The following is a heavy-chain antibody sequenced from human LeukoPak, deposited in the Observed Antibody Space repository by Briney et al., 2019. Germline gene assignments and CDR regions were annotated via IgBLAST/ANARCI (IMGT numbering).Heavy chain of an antibody. D-gene: IGHD3-16*01. CDR3: ARMIIRAFDY. Sequence: SETLSLTCTVSGGSISSSSYYWGWIRQPPGKGLEWIGSIYYSGSTYYNPSLKSRVTISVDTSKNQLSLKLSSVTAADTAVYYCARMIIRAFDYWGQGTLVTVSS. J-gene: IGHJ4*02. V-gene: IGHV4-39*07. CDR2: IYYSGST. CDR1: GGSISSSSYY.